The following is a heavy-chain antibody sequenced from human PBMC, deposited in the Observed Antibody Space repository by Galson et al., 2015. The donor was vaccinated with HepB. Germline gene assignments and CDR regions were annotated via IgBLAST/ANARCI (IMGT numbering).Heavy chain of an antibody. CDR2: INPRGGST. D-gene: IGHD6-19*01. CDR3: AREPVAVAVKFDY. V-gene: IGHV1-46*01. CDR1: GYTFTGNF. J-gene: IGHJ4*02. Sequence: SGYTFTGNFIHWVRQAPGQGLEWMGIINPRGGSTSYAQKFQGRVTMTRDTSTSTVYMELSSLRSEDTAVYYCAREPVAVAVKFDYWGQGTLVTVSS.